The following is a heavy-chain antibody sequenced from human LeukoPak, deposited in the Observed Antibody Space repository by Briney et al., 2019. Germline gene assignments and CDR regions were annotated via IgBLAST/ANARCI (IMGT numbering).Heavy chain of an antibody. CDR3: GRAAYDSSGYLTL. V-gene: IGHV3-30-3*01. J-gene: IGHJ4*02. Sequence: GGSLRLSCAASGFTFSSYAMHWVRQAPGKGLEWVAVISYDGSNKYYADSVKGRFTISRDNSKNTLYLQMNSLRAEDTALYYCGRAAYDSSGYLTLWGQGALVTVSS. CDR2: ISYDGSNK. CDR1: GFTFSSYA. D-gene: IGHD3-22*01.